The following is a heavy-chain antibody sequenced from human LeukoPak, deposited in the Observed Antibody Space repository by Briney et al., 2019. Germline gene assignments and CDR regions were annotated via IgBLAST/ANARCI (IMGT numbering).Heavy chain of an antibody. Sequence: GESLRLSCTASGFTFSNFWMSWVRQAPGKGLEWVANIKKDGSDKFYVDSVKGRFTISRDNAKSSLFLQMSSLRVEDTAVYYCATDPAGIGSESYWGQGALVTVSS. CDR3: ATDPAGIGSESY. V-gene: IGHV3-7*01. J-gene: IGHJ4*02. D-gene: IGHD1-14*01. CDR1: GFTFSNFW. CDR2: IKKDGSDK.